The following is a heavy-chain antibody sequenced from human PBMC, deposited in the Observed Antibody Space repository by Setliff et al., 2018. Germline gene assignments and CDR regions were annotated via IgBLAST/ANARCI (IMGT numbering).Heavy chain of an antibody. D-gene: IGHD6-19*01. CDR1: GFTFSRSA. V-gene: IGHV3-73*01. CDR3: EGRAVADRGFDI. Sequence: PGGSLRLSCAASGFTFSRSAIHWVRQASGKGLEWVGRVRSRINNFATAYDASVKGRFIISRDDSKNTLYLQMNSLRAEDAAVYYCEGRAVADRGFDIWGQGTTVTVSS. CDR2: VRSRINNFAT. J-gene: IGHJ3*02.